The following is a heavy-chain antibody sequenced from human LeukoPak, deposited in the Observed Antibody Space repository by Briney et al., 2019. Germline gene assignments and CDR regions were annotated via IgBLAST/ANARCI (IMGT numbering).Heavy chain of an antibody. CDR1: GGSISSGSYY. Sequence: SETLSLTCTVSGGSISSGSYYWTWIRQPAGRGLEWIGHIYTSATTNYNPSLKSRVTISVDTSKKQFSLKLSSVTAADTAVYYCARVEGGTYFDYYYMDVWGKGTTVTVSS. D-gene: IGHD3-16*01. V-gene: IGHV4-61*09. J-gene: IGHJ6*03. CDR3: ARVEGGTYFDYYYMDV. CDR2: IYTSATT.